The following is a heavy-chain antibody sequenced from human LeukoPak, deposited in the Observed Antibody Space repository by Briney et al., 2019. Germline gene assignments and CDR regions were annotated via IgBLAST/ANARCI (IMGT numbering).Heavy chain of an antibody. CDR2: IYYSGST. V-gene: IGHV4-59*01. D-gene: IGHD3-22*01. CDR3: ARGNRVVVNY. CDR1: GGSISSYY. Sequence: SETLCLTCTVSGGSISSYYWSWIRQPPGKGLEWIGYIYYSGSTNYNPSLKSRVTISVDTSKNQFSLKLSSVTAADTAVYYCARGNRVVVNYWGQGTLVTVSS. J-gene: IGHJ4*02.